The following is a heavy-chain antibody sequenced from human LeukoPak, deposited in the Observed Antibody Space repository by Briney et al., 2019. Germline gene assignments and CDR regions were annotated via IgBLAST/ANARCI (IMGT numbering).Heavy chain of an antibody. V-gene: IGHV3-48*01. CDR1: GFTFSSYS. Sequence: PGGSLRLSCAASGFTFSSYSMNWVRQAPGKGLEWVSYISSSSSTIYCADSVRGRSTISRDNAKNSLYLQMNSLRAEDTAVYYCARGSGGSCSDFDYWGQGTLVTVSS. J-gene: IGHJ4*02. CDR2: ISSSSSTI. CDR3: ARGSGGSCSDFDY. D-gene: IGHD2-15*01.